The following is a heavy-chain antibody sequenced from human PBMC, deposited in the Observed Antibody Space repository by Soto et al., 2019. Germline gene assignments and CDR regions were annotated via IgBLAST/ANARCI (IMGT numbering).Heavy chain of an antibody. J-gene: IGHJ4*02. Sequence: PGGSLRLSCAASGFIVSNNYMSWVRQAPGKGLEWVSILYSGGSTYYADSVRGRFTISRVNSQNTLYLQMNNLRAEDTAVYYCARGADDYGDRVDYWGQGALVTVSS. V-gene: IGHV3-53*01. CDR1: GFIVSNNY. D-gene: IGHD4-17*01. CDR3: ARGADDYGDRVDY. CDR2: LYSGGST.